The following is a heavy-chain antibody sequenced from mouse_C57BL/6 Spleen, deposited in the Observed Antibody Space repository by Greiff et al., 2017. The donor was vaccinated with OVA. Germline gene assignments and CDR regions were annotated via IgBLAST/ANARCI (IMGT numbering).Heavy chain of an antibody. Sequence: EVQLVESGGDLVKPGGSLKLSCAASGFTFSSYGMSWVRQTPDKRLEWVATISSGGSYTYYPDSVKGRFTIPRDNAKNTLYLQMSSLKSEDTAMYYCARGGITTVVAEYFDYWGQGTTLTVSS. J-gene: IGHJ2*01. V-gene: IGHV5-6*01. D-gene: IGHD1-1*01. CDR2: ISSGGSYT. CDR1: GFTFSSYG. CDR3: ARGGITTVVAEYFDY.